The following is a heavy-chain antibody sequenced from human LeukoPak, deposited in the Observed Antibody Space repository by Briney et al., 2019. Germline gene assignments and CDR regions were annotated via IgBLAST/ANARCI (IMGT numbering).Heavy chain of an antibody. CDR3: AREACSGSCHSDYFDY. D-gene: IGHD2-15*01. CDR2: ISSSGSTI. V-gene: IGHV3-48*03. J-gene: IGHJ4*02. CDR1: GFTFSSYE. Sequence: PGGSLRLSCAASGFTFSSYEMNWVRQAPGKGLEWVSYISSSGSTIYYADSVKGRFTISRDNAKNSLYLQMNSLRAEDTAVYSCAREACSGSCHSDYFDYWGLGTLVTVSS.